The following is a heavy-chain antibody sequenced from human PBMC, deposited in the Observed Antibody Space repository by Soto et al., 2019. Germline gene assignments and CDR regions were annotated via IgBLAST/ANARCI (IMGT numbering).Heavy chain of an antibody. CDR3: AKDLLEYVGGGSCHDY. J-gene: IGHJ4*02. Sequence: QVQLVESGGGVVQPGRSLRLSCAASGFTFSSYGMHWVSQAPGKGLEWVAVISYDGSNKYYADSVKGRFTISRDNSKNTLYMQMNGLRAENTAVYYCAKDLLEYVGGGSCHDYWGQGTLVTVSS. CDR2: ISYDGSNK. D-gene: IGHD2-15*01. CDR1: GFTFSSYG. V-gene: IGHV3-30*18.